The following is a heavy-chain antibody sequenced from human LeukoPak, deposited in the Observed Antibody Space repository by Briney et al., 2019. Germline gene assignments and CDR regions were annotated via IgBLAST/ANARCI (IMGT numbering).Heavy chain of an antibody. D-gene: IGHD1-26*01. CDR3: AKEGSNVDFDY. V-gene: IGHV3-30*18. CDR1: GVTFSSYD. Sequence: GRSLRLSCAASGVTFSSYDMHCVRQAPGKGLEWVTVISYDGSNKYYGASVKGRFTIYRDNSKNTLYLKMNSLRAEDTAVYYCAKEGSNVDFDYWGQGTLVTVS. CDR2: ISYDGSNK. J-gene: IGHJ4*02.